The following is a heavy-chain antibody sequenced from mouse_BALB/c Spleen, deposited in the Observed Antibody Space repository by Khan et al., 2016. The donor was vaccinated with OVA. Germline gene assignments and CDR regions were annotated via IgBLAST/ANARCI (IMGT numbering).Heavy chain of an antibody. D-gene: IGHD1-1*01. CDR2: ISGDSNTI. CDR3: ATSYFYGYYFDY. J-gene: IGHJ2*01. Sequence: EVELVESGGGLVQPGGSRKLSCAASGFTFNNYGMHWVRQAPEKGLEWVAYISGDSNTIYYVDSVKGRFTISTDNPKNTLFLQMTSLRSEDTAMYYCATSYFYGYYFDYWGQGTTLTVS. V-gene: IGHV5-17*02. CDR1: GFTFNNYG.